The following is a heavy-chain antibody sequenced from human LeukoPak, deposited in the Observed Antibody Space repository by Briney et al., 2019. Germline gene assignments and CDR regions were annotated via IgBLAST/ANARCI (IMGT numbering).Heavy chain of an antibody. CDR1: GFTFDDYG. CDR3: ARVSDISVATYFDY. V-gene: IGHV3-20*04. D-gene: IGHD5-12*01. J-gene: IGHJ4*02. CDR2: INWNGGST. Sequence: GGSLRLSCAASGFTFDDYGLSWVRQAPGKGLEWVSTINWNGGSTGYADSVKGRFTISRDNAKNSLYLQMNSLRAEDTALYYCARVSDISVATYFDYWGQGTLVTVSS.